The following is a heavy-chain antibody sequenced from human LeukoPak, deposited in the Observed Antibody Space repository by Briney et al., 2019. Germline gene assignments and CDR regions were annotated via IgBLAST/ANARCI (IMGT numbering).Heavy chain of an antibody. J-gene: IGHJ4*02. CDR3: AGRPTGYSSGYIH. V-gene: IGHV3-23*01. D-gene: IGHD5-18*01. CDR1: GITFSNYA. Sequence: GGSLRLSCVASGITFSNYAVSWVRQAPEKGLDWVSVISGSAHKIRYADSVKGRFTISRDNSENILYLRMNNLRVEDTAVYYCAGRPTGYSSGYIHWGQGTLVTVSS. CDR2: ISGSAHKI.